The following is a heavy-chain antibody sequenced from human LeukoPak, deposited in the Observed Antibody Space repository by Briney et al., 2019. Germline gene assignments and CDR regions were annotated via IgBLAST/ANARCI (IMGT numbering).Heavy chain of an antibody. J-gene: IGHJ4*02. CDR2: INPSGGTT. Sequence: ASVKVSCKASGYTFTNSYMHWVRQAPGQGLEWMGLINPSGGTTTYAQKFQGRVTMTRDTSTSTVYMELSSLRSEDTAVYYCARDAYNYHYSDYWGQGTLVTVSS. CDR1: GYTFTNSY. D-gene: IGHD5-24*01. CDR3: ARDAYNYHYSDY. V-gene: IGHV1-46*01.